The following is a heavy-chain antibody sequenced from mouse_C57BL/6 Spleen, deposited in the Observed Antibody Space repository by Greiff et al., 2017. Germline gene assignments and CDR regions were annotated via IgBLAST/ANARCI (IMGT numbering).Heavy chain of an antibody. CDR2: ISSGGSYT. D-gene: IGHD2-2*01. CDR3: ARLMVTTYYAMDY. J-gene: IGHJ4*01. V-gene: IGHV5-6*02. Sequence: DVMLVESGGDLVKPGGSLKLSCAASGFTFSSYGMSWVRQTPDKRLEWVATISSGGSYTYYPDSVKGRFTISRDNAKNTLYLQMSSLKSEDTAMYYCARLMVTTYYAMDYWGQGTSVTVSS. CDR1: GFTFSSYG.